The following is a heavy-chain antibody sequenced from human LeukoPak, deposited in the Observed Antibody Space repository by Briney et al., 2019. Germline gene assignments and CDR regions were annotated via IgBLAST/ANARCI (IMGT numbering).Heavy chain of an antibody. CDR3: ARSTRGYSGYDFDY. CDR2: IIPIFGTA. J-gene: IGHJ4*02. CDR1: GGTFSSYA. V-gene: IGHV1-69*13. D-gene: IGHD5-12*01. Sequence: SVTVSCTASGGTFSSYAISWVRQAPGQGLEWMGGIIPIFGTANYAQKFQGRVTITADESTSTAYMELSSLRSEDTAVYYCARSTRGYSGYDFDYWGQGTLVTVSS.